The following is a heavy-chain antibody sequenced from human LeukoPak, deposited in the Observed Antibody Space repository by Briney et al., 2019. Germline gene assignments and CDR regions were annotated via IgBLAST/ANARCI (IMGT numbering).Heavy chain of an antibody. V-gene: IGHV3-30-3*02. CDR2: ISHDGSNK. Sequence: GRSLRLSCAASGFTFSSYAMHWVRQAPGKGLEWVAVISHDGSNKYYADSVKGRFTISRDNSKNALYLQMNSLRAEDTAVYYCAKLDGSGSYCDYWGQGTLVTVSS. J-gene: IGHJ4*02. CDR1: GFTFSSYA. CDR3: AKLDGSGSYCDY. D-gene: IGHD3-10*01.